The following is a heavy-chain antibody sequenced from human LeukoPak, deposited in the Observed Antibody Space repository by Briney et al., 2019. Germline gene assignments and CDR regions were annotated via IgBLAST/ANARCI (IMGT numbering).Heavy chain of an antibody. J-gene: IGHJ5*02. CDR3: GKDGGQYSSGPEFDP. CDR2: ISGGGERT. CDR1: GIVFSNTA. D-gene: IGHD6-19*01. V-gene: IGHV3-23*01. Sequence: GGSLRLSCAASGIVFSNTAMNWARQSPGRGLDRVSAISGGGERTFYADSVKGRFTISIDNSKNMVYLQMNSLRADDTAIYYCGKDGGQYSSGPEFDPRGQGALVTVSS.